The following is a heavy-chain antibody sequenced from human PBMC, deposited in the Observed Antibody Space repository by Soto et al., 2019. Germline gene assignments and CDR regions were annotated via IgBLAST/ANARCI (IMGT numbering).Heavy chain of an antibody. Sequence: VQLVESGGGVVQPGRSLRLSCAASGFTFSDYAMHWVRQAPGKGLEWVAVVSHDGRNTHYADSVKGRFTISRDSSKNTVSREGTSPTAGDTAVYYCAKGGRHWLVTSDFNYWGQGALVTVSS. J-gene: IGHJ4*02. CDR1: GFTFSDYA. D-gene: IGHD6-19*01. CDR2: VSHDGRNT. CDR3: AKGGRHWLVTSDFNY. V-gene: IGHV3-30*18.